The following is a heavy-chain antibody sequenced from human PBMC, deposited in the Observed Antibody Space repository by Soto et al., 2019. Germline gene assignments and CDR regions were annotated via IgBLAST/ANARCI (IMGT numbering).Heavy chain of an antibody. CDR3: ARERQPYINSQGVWIGP. V-gene: IGHV4-31*03. J-gene: IGHJ5*02. CDR1: GGSISSGGYY. D-gene: IGHD4-4*01. Sequence: PSETLSLTCTVSGGSISSGGYYWSWIRQYPGKGLEWIGNIFYSGTTSYNPSLKSRVAISIDTSKNQFSLKLSSVAAADTAVYYCARERQPYINSQGVWIGPWGQGTLVTVSS. CDR2: IFYSGTT.